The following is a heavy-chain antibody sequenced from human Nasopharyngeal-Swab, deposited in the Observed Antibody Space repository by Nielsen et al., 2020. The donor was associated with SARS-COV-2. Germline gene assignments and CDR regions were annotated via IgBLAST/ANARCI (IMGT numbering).Heavy chain of an antibody. D-gene: IGHD2-2*01. CDR3: ARREVGCSSTSCYDY. V-gene: IGHV3-23*01. CDR2: ISGSGGST. Sequence: GESLKISCAASGFTFSSYAMSWVRQAPGKGLEWVSAISGSGGSTYYADSVKGRFTISRDNSKNTLYLQMNSLRAEDTAVYYCARREVGCSSTSCYDYWGQGTLVTVSS. CDR1: GFTFSSYA. J-gene: IGHJ4*02.